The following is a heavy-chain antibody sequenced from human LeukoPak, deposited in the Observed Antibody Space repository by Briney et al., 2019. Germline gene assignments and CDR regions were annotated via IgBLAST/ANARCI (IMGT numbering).Heavy chain of an antibody. J-gene: IGHJ4*02. V-gene: IGHV5-51*01. CDR3: ARQYDSSGYSTYYFDY. CDR2: IYPGDSDT. CDR1: GYSFTSYR. D-gene: IGHD3-22*01. Sequence: KISCKGSGYSFTSYRIGWVRQMPGKGLEWMGIIYPGDSDTIYSPSFQGQVTISADKSISTAYLQWGSLKASDTAMYYCARQYDSSGYSTYYFDYWGQGTLVTVSS.